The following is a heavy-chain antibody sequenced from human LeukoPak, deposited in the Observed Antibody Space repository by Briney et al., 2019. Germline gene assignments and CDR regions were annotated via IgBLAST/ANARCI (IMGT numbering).Heavy chain of an antibody. Sequence: PGGSLRLSCAASGFTFSNYWMGWVRQAPGKGLEWVANIKEDGSDKYYVNSVKGRFTISRDNAKNSQYLQMNSLRAEDTAVYYCARVTGYNTFDYWGQGTLVTVSS. CDR1: GFTFSNYW. J-gene: IGHJ4*02. V-gene: IGHV3-7*05. CDR3: ARVTGYNTFDY. CDR2: IKEDGSDK. D-gene: IGHD5-24*01.